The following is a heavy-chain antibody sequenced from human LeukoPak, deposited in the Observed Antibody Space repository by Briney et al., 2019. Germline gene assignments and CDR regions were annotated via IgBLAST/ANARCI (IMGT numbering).Heavy chain of an antibody. V-gene: IGHV1-69*01. CDR3: AVALELYGSGSYNGMDV. D-gene: IGHD3-10*01. CDR1: GGTFSSYA. Sequence: SVKVSCKASGGTFSSYAISWVRQAPGQGLEWMGGIIPIFGTANYAQKFQGRVTITADESTSTAYMELSSLGSEDTAVYYCAVALELYGSGSYNGMDVWGKGTTVTVSS. CDR2: IIPIFGTA. J-gene: IGHJ6*04.